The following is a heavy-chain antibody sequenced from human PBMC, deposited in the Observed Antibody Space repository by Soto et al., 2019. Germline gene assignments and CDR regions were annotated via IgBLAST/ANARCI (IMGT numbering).Heavy chain of an antibody. V-gene: IGHV1-69*13. D-gene: IGHD2-21*02. Sequence: GASVKVSCKASGGTFSSYAISWVRQAPGQGVEWKGGIIPIFGTANYAQKFQGRVTITADGSTSTAYIELSTLRSGDTAVYYCARSIGVVTALDYWGQGTLGTVSS. CDR1: GGTFSSYA. CDR2: IIPIFGTA. J-gene: IGHJ4*02. CDR3: ARSIGVVTALDY.